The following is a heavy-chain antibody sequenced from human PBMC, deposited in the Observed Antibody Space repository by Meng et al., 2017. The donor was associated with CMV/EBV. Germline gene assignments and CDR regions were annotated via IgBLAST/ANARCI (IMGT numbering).Heavy chain of an antibody. J-gene: IGHJ6*02. Sequence: GSLRLSCTVSGGSVYNGGYYWNWIRQPPGKGLEWIGYIYYSGSTNYNPSLKSRVTISVDTSKNQFSLKLSSVTDADTAVYYCARELEPSYGMDVWGQGTTVTVSS. V-gene: IGHV4-61*08. CDR1: GGSVYNGGYY. D-gene: IGHD1-1*01. CDR3: ARELEPSYGMDV. CDR2: IYYSGST.